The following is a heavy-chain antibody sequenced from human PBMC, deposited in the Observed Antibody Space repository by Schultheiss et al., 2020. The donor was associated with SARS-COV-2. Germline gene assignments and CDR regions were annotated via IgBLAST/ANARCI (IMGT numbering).Heavy chain of an antibody. CDR3: ARGRKLERLIRYRWFDP. CDR2: INPNSGGT. Sequence: VKVSCKASGYTFTSYGISWVRQAPGQGLEWMGWINPNSGGTNYAQKFQGRVTMTRDTSISTAYMELSSLRSEDTAVYYCARGRKLERLIRYRWFDPWGQGTLVTVSS. D-gene: IGHD1-1*01. J-gene: IGHJ5*02. CDR1: GYTFTSYG. V-gene: IGHV1-2*02.